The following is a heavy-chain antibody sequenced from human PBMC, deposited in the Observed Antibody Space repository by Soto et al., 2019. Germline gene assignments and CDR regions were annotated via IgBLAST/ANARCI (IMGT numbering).Heavy chain of an antibody. D-gene: IGHD3-10*01. Sequence: GGSRRLSCAASGFTFSSYAMRWVRQAPGKGLEWVSAISGRGGSTYYADSVKGRFTISRDNSKNTLHLQTNSLRAEDTAVYYCAKDPPPLPGTIDYWGQGTLVTVSS. CDR3: AKDPPPLPGTIDY. J-gene: IGHJ4*02. CDR2: ISGRGGST. CDR1: GFTFSSYA. V-gene: IGHV3-23*01.